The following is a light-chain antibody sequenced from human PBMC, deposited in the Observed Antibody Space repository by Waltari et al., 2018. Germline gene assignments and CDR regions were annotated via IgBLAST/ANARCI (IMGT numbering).Light chain of an antibody. J-gene: IGLJ2*01. CDR3: SSFTTSSTLL. V-gene: IGLV2-14*03. CDR2: DVS. CDR1: SSDVGDFNS. Sequence: QSALTQPASVSASPGESITISCTATSSDVGDFNSVSWYQQHPGKAPKFMIYDVSNRPSGVSHRFSGPKSGNTASLTISGLQAEDEAVYYCSSFTTSSTLLFGGGTKLTVL.